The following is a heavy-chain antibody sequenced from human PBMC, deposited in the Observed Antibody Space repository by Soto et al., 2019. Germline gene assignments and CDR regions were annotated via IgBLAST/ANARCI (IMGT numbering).Heavy chain of an antibody. V-gene: IGHV6-1*01. Sequence: SQTLSLTFAISGDSVSSNSSAWNWIRRSPSRVLEWLGRTYYRSKWYNDYAVSVKSRITINPDTSKNQFSLQLNSVTPEDTAVYYCERDHIVVVPAAIRVFHYYYYGIDVWGQGTTVT. CDR3: ERDHIVVVPAAIRVFHYYYYGIDV. D-gene: IGHD2-2*02. CDR2: TYYRSKWYN. J-gene: IGHJ6*02. CDR1: GDSVSSNSSA.